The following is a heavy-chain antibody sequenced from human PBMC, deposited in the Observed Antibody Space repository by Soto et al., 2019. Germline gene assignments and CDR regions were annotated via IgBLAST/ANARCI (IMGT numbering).Heavy chain of an antibody. D-gene: IGHD3-10*01. CDR1: GDSVSSYSDA. CDR2: TYYRSRFFS. V-gene: IGHV6-1*01. J-gene: IGHJ5*02. CDR3: VRDRYSSSGWFDP. Sequence: SQTLSLTCAISGDSVSSYSDAWNWIRQSPSGGLEWLGRTYYRSRFFSDYAESVKSRIIINPDTSNNQFSLQLKSVTPEDTAVYYCVRDRYSSSGWFDPWGQGTPVTVSS.